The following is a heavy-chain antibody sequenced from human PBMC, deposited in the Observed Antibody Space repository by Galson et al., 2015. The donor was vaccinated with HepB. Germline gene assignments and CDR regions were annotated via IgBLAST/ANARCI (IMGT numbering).Heavy chain of an antibody. CDR2: IYPADSDT. D-gene: IGHD6-19*01. CDR3: ARLDLQYYFDY. V-gene: IGHV5-51*01. Sequence: QSGAEVKKPGESLKISCKGSGYSFTNYWIGWVRQMPGKGLEWMGVIYPADSDTRYSPSFQGQVTISADKSISTAYLQWSRLKASDTAIYYCARLDLQYYFDYWGQGTLVTVSS. CDR1: GYSFTNYW. J-gene: IGHJ4*02.